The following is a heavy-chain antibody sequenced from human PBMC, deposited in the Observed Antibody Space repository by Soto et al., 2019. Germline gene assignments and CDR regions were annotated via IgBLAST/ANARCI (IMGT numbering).Heavy chain of an antibody. V-gene: IGHV3-30*04. Sequence: GGSLRLSCAASGFIFSSFAMHWVRQAPGKGLEWVAAISSDGRDKYYADSVKGRFTISRDNAKNSLYLQMNSLRAEDTAVYYCARHPERIAQIGWFDPWGQGTLVTVSS. D-gene: IGHD6-13*01. J-gene: IGHJ5*02. CDR1: GFIFSSFA. CDR3: ARHPERIAQIGWFDP. CDR2: ISSDGRDK.